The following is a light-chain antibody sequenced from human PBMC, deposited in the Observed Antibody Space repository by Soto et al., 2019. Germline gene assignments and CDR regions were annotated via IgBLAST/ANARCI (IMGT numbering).Light chain of an antibody. CDR2: KAS. CDR1: QSIRNW. J-gene: IGKJ1*01. CDR3: QLYNSYSQAT. V-gene: IGKV1-5*03. Sequence: DIQMTQSPSTLSASVGDRVTITCRASQSIRNWLAWYQQRPGKAPNLLIYKASSVESGVPSRFSGSGSGTEFSLTISSLQPDDFATYYCQLYNSYSQATFGQGTKVDIK.